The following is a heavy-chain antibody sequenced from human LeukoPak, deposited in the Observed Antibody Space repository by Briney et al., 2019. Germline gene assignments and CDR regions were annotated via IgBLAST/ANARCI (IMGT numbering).Heavy chain of an antibody. D-gene: IGHD5-12*01. CDR1: GGSISNYY. CDR3: ASGSSGYDP. Sequence: SETLSLTCAVSGGSISNYYRSWIRQPPGKGLEWMGRIYSSGTTIYNPPLKSRVTMSVDTSKKQFSLKLSSVTAADTAVYFCASGSSGYDPWAQGTLVSVSS. J-gene: IGHJ5*02. V-gene: IGHV4-4*07. CDR2: IYSSGTT.